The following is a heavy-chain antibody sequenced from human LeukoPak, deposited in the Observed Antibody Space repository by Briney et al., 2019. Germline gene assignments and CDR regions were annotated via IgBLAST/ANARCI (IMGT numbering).Heavy chain of an antibody. CDR1: GGSIRSYY. D-gene: IGHD3-10*01. CDR2: IYHDGTT. V-gene: IGHV4-59*01. CDR3: ASNSGNYYVGGD. J-gene: IGHJ4*02. Sequence: SQTLSLTCTVSGGSIRSYYWSWYRQPPGKGLEYIGYIYHDGTTNYNPSLKSRVTISVDTSKNQFSLNVTSVTAADTAVYYCASNSGNYYVGGDWGQGTLVTVSS.